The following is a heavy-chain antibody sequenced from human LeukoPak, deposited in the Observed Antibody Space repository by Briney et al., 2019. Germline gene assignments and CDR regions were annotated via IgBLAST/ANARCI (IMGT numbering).Heavy chain of an antibody. V-gene: IGHV4-59*08. CDR3: ARHIYDFWTHNWFDP. D-gene: IGHD3-3*01. CDR2: SYYSGST. CDR1: GDSISSDY. Sequence: SETLSLTCTVSGDSISSDYWSWIRQPPGKGLEWIGYSYYSGSTNYNPSLKSRVTISVDTSKNQFSLKLSSVTAADTAVYYCARHIYDFWTHNWFDPWGQGTLVTVSS. J-gene: IGHJ5*02.